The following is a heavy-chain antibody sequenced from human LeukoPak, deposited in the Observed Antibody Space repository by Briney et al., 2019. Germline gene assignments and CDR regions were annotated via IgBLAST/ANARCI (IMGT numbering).Heavy chain of an antibody. CDR2: ISGSGGST. CDR1: GFTFSSYA. Sequence: GGSLRLSCGASGFTFSSYAMSWVRQAPGKGLEWVSAISGSGGSTYYADSVKGRFTISRDNSKNTLYLQMNSLRAEDTAVYYCARVVTRWSTVTTPDAFDIWGQGTMVTVSS. J-gene: IGHJ3*02. CDR3: ARVVTRWSTVTTPDAFDI. D-gene: IGHD4-17*01. V-gene: IGHV3-23*01.